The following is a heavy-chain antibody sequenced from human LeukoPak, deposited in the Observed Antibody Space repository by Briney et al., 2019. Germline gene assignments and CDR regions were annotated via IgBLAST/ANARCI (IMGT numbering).Heavy chain of an antibody. J-gene: IGHJ6*03. Sequence: PSETLSLTCTVSGGSISSYYWSWIRQPPGKGLEWIGYIYYSGSTNYNPSLKSRVTISVDTTKNQFSLKLSSVTAADTAVYYCARVPRSYYYYYYMDVWGKGTTVTVSS. CDR1: GGSISSYY. V-gene: IGHV4-59*01. CDR3: ARVPRSYYYYYYMDV. CDR2: IYYSGST.